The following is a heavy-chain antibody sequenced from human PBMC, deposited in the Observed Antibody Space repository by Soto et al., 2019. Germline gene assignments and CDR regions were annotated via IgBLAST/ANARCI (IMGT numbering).Heavy chain of an antibody. D-gene: IGHD1-26*01. Sequence: QVQPVQSGAEVKKPGASVKVSCKASGYTFTSYGISWVRQAPGQGLEWMGWISAYNGNTNYAQKLQGKFTMTTDTSTSTASMELRSRGSDDTAVYSCARGIGWEPLDYWGQGTLVTVAS. J-gene: IGHJ4*02. V-gene: IGHV1-18*01. CDR1: GYTFTSYG. CDR2: ISAYNGNT. CDR3: ARGIGWEPLDY.